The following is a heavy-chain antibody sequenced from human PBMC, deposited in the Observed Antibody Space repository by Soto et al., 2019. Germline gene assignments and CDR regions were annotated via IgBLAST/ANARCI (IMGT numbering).Heavy chain of an antibody. Sequence: EVQLVESGGGLVQPGGSLRLSCAASGFTLSSYNMNWVRQAPGKGLEWVSYISGSSDTIYYADSVKGRFTISRDNAKNTLYQQMDSLRDDDTAKYYCARDHGGSTWFVGNYYYFGVDVWGQGTTVTVTS. CDR3: ARDHGGSTWFVGNYYYFGVDV. CDR2: ISGSSDTI. D-gene: IGHD6-13*01. J-gene: IGHJ6*02. CDR1: GFTLSSYN. V-gene: IGHV3-48*02.